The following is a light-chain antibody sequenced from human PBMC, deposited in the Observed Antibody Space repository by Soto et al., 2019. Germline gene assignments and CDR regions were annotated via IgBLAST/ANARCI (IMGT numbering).Light chain of an antibody. CDR2: GAS. Sequence: IVWKQCTCTLSRSPVERATLSCRASQSVSNNYLAWYQQKPGQAPRLLIYGASNRATGIPDRFSGSGSGTDFTLTISRLEPEDFAVYYCQQYGSSGTFGQGTKVDIK. J-gene: IGKJ1*01. CDR1: QSVSNNY. V-gene: IGKV3-20*01. CDR3: QQYGSSGT.